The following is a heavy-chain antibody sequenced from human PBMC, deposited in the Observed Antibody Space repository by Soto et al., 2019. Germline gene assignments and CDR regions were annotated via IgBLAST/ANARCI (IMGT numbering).Heavy chain of an antibody. J-gene: IGHJ6*02. V-gene: IGHV1-69*02. CDR3: ARVSESSSWLYGMDV. D-gene: IGHD6-13*01. CDR2: IIPILGIA. CDR1: GGTFSSYT. Sequence: QVQLVQSGAEVKKPGSSVKVSCKASGGTFSSYTISWVRQAPGQGLEWMGRIIPILGIANYAQKFKGRVTITADKSTSTAYMELSSLRSEDTAVYYCARVSESSSWLYGMDVWGQGTTVTVSS.